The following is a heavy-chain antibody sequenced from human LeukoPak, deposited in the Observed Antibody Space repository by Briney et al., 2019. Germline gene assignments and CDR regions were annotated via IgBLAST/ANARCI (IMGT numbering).Heavy chain of an antibody. CDR3: ARDYDSSGYYYFGY. J-gene: IGHJ4*02. D-gene: IGHD3-22*01. CDR2: ISAYNGNT. Sequence: GASVKVSCKASGYTFTSYGISWVRQAPGQGLEWMGWISAYNGNTNYAQKLQGRVTMTTDTSTSTAYMELRSLRSDDTAVYYCARDYDSSGYYYFGYWGQGTLVTVSS. V-gene: IGHV1-18*01. CDR1: GYTFTSYG.